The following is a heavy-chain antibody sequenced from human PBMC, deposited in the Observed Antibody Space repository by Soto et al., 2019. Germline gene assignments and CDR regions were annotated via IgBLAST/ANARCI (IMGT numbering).Heavy chain of an antibody. CDR1: GFTFDDYA. J-gene: IGHJ3*02. CDR3: AKGKTTGVSNYGRNAFDI. CDR2: ISWNSGSI. V-gene: IGHV3-9*01. Sequence: EVQLVESGGGLVQPGRSLRLSCAASGFTFDDYAMHWVRQAPGKGLEWVSSISWNSGSIGYADSVEGRIIISRDNAKHSLXLQMNSLRTEDTALYYCAKGKTTGVSNYGRNAFDIWGQGTMVTVSS. D-gene: IGHD3-16*01.